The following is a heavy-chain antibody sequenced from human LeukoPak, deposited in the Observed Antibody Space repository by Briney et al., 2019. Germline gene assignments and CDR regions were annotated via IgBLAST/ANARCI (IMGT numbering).Heavy chain of an antibody. Sequence: PSETLSLTCAVYGGSFSGYYWSWIRQPPGKGLEWIGEINHSGSTNYNPSLKSRVTISVDTSKNQFSLKLSSVTAADTAVYYCARAPYYYDSSGYPRDAFDIWGQGTMVTVSS. CDR2: INHSGST. V-gene: IGHV4-34*01. CDR3: ARAPYYYDSSGYPRDAFDI. D-gene: IGHD3-22*01. J-gene: IGHJ3*02. CDR1: GGSFSGYY.